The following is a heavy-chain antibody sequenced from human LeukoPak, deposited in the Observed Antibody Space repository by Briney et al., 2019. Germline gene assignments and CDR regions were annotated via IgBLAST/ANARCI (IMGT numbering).Heavy chain of an antibody. CDR3: ARGPTNGQAFDY. J-gene: IGHJ4*02. CDR1: GFTFSSYW. CDR2: INTDGSST. Sequence: GGSLRLSCAASGFTFSSYWMHWVRQAPGKGLVWVSRINTDGSSTTYADSVKGRFTISRDNAKNSLYLQMDSLRAEDTAVYYCARGPTNGQAFDYWGQGTLVSVSS. V-gene: IGHV3-74*01. D-gene: IGHD2-8*01.